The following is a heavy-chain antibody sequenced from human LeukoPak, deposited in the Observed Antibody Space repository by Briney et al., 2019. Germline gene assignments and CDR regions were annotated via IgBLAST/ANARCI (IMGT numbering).Heavy chain of an antibody. D-gene: IGHD5-18*01. CDR3: SYSYGYLGYFDY. V-gene: IGHV3-30*04. Sequence: GGSLRLSCAASGFTFSSYAMHWVRQAPGKGLEWVAVISYDGSNKYYADSVKGRFTISRDNSKNTLHLQMNSLRAEDTAVYYCSYSYGYLGYFDYWGQGTLVTVSS. CDR2: ISYDGSNK. J-gene: IGHJ4*02. CDR1: GFTFSSYA.